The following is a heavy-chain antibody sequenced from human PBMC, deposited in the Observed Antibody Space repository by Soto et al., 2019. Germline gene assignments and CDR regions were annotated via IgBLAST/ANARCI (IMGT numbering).Heavy chain of an antibody. CDR3: AHSRCGGDCLQSYSSHYYYGMDV. V-gene: IGHV2-5*02. CDR1: GFSLSTSGVG. J-gene: IGHJ6*02. CDR2: IYWDDDK. Sequence: QITLKESGPTLVKPTQTLTLTCTFSGFSLSTSGVGVGWIRQPPGKALEWLALIYWDDDKRYSPSLKSRLTITKDTYKNQVVLTMTNMDPVDTATYYCAHSRCGGDCLQSYSSHYYYGMDVWGQGTTLTVSS. D-gene: IGHD2-21*02.